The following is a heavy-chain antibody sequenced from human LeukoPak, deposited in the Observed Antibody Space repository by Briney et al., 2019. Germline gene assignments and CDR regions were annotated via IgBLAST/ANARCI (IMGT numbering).Heavy chain of an antibody. CDR3: ARQKYLRGPDVEYFDY. J-gene: IGHJ4*02. Sequence: PGGSLRLSCAASGFSFSDAWMSWVRQIPGKGLEWVGRIESKTDGGTTDYAAPVKGRFTISRDDSTNTLYLQMNSLRAEDTAVYYCARQKYLRGPDVEYFDYWGQGTLVTVSS. D-gene: IGHD5/OR15-5a*01. V-gene: IGHV3-15*04. CDR2: IESKTDGGTT. CDR1: GFSFSDAW.